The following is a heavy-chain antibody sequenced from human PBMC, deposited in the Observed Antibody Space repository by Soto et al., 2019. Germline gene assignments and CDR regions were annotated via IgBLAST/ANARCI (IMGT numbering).Heavy chain of an antibody. D-gene: IGHD2-2*01. CDR3: TTPPEDIVVVPADYYYYMDV. V-gene: IGHV3-15*01. CDR2: IKSKPDGGTT. J-gene: IGHJ6*03. Sequence: GGSLRLSCAASGFTFSNAWMSWVRQAPGKGLEWVGRIKSKPDGGTTDYASPEKGRFTISRDDSKTTLYLQMNSLKPGDTAVYYCTTPPEDIVVVPADYYYYMDVWGKGTTVTVSS. CDR1: GFTFSNAW.